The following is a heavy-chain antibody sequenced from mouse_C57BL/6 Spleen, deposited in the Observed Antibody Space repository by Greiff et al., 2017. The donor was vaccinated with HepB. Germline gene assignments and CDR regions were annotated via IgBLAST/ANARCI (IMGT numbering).Heavy chain of an antibody. Sequence: VQLVESGAELARPGASVKLSCKASGYTFTSYGISWVKQRTGQGLEWIGEIYPRSGNTYYNEKFKGKATLTADKSSSTAYMELRSLTSEDSAVYFCARVNYSNYEDAMDYWGQGTSVTVSS. CDR2: IYPRSGNT. V-gene: IGHV1-81*01. CDR1: GYTFTSYG. CDR3: ARVNYSNYEDAMDY. J-gene: IGHJ4*01. D-gene: IGHD2-5*01.